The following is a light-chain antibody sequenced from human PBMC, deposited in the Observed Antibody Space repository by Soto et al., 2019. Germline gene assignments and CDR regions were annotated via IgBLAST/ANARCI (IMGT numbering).Light chain of an antibody. CDR1: QSVSSS. Sequence: EVVVTQSPDTLALSPGETATLSCRASQSVSSSVAWYQHKPGQSPRLVVYSGDKRAPGIPPRFSGSGSGTDFTLTISSLESDDFAIYYCQQRYSWLREFGPVTKVDIK. V-gene: IGKV3-11*01. CDR3: QQRYSWLRE. J-gene: IGKJ1*01. CDR2: SGD.